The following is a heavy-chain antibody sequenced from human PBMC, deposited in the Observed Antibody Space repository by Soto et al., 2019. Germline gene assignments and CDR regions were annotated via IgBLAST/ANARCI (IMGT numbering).Heavy chain of an antibody. D-gene: IGHD6-13*01. CDR2: ISSSGSST. Sequence: GGSLILSCAASGFTFSSYALSWVRQAPGKGLEWVSAISSSGSSTYYADSVKGRFTISRDNSRNTLFLQMNSLRAEDTAVYYCAKDRSIRWYAFDYWGQGTLVTVSS. J-gene: IGHJ4*02. CDR3: AKDRSIRWYAFDY. CDR1: GFTFSSYA. V-gene: IGHV3-23*01.